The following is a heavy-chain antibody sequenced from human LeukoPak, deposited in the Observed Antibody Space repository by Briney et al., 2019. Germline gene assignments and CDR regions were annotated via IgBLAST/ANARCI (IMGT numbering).Heavy chain of an antibody. CDR1: GGSNSSYY. CDR3: ARDRRGRPYDFWSGYYTGIGWFDP. V-gene: IGHV4-4*07. D-gene: IGHD3-3*01. J-gene: IGHJ5*02. Sequence: SETLSLTCTVSGGSNSSYYWSWIRQRAGKGLEWIGRIYTSGSTNYNPSLKSRVTMSVDTSKNQFSLKLSSVTAADTAVYYCARDRRGRPYDFWSGYYTGIGWFDPWGQGTLVTVSS. CDR2: IYTSGST.